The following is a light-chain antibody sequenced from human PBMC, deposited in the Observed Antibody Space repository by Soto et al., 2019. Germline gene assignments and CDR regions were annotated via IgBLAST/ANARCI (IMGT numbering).Light chain of an antibody. Sequence: DIQMTQSPTSLSASVGDRVTITCRASQSISSYLNWYQQKPGKAPKLLIYAAYSLQSGVPSRFSGSGSGTDFTLTISSLQPEDFATYYCQQSYSTPRTFGQRTKVDI. CDR1: QSISSY. CDR2: AAY. J-gene: IGKJ1*01. V-gene: IGKV1-39*01. CDR3: QQSYSTPRT.